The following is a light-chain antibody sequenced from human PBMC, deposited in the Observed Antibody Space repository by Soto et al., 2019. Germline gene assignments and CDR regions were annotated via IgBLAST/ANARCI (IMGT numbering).Light chain of an antibody. CDR1: ALPKQY. V-gene: IGLV3-25*02. Sequence: SSELTQPPSVSVSPGQMARITCSGDALPKQYAYWYQQRPGQAPVLVIYKDNERPSGIPERISGSSSGTTATLTISGVQADDEADYYCQSADSSGTSRVFGGGTKLTVL. CDR3: QSADSSGTSRV. J-gene: IGLJ3*02. CDR2: KDN.